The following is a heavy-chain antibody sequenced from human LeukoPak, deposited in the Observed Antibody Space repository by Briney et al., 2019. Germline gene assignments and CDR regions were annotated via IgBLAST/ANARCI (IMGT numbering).Heavy chain of an antibody. Sequence: PSETLSLTCTVSGGSISNNNYYWGWIRQPPGKGLEWIGTIYYSGSTYYNPSLKSRVTISADTSRNQFSLKLSSVTAADTAVYYCARRSYYDSSGYYYYWGQGTLVTVSS. CDR2: IYYSGST. D-gene: IGHD3-22*01. J-gene: IGHJ4*02. V-gene: IGHV4-39*01. CDR1: GGSISNNNYY. CDR3: ARRSYYDSSGYYYY.